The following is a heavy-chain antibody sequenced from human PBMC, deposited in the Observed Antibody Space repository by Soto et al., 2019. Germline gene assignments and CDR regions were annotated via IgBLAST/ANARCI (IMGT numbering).Heavy chain of an antibody. Sequence: QITLNESGPTLVKPTQTLTLTCTFSGFSLGTYGVGVGWIRQPPGKALEWLALIYWDDDKRYSPSLKSRLTIAKDTSKRQVFLTLTNMDPVDTATYSRALRGGGIVDWYFDLWGRGTPVIVSS. J-gene: IGHJ2*01. D-gene: IGHD1-26*01. V-gene: IGHV2-5*02. CDR1: GFSLGTYGVG. CDR3: ALRGGGIVDWYFDL. CDR2: IYWDDDK.